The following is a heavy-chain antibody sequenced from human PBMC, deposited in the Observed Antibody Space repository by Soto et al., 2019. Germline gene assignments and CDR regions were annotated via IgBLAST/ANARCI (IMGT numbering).Heavy chain of an antibody. D-gene: IGHD3-10*01. J-gene: IGHJ4*02. V-gene: IGHV3-23*01. CDR3: AKRRLSDPYYYGSGSQGWGFSDY. CDR2: ISGSGGST. Sequence: HPGGSLRLSGAASGFTFSSYAMSWVRQAPGKGLEWVSGISGSGGSTYYADSVKGRFTISRDNSKNTLYLQMNSLRAEDTAVYYCAKRRLSDPYYYGSGSQGWGFSDYWGQGTLVTVSS. CDR1: GFTFSSYA.